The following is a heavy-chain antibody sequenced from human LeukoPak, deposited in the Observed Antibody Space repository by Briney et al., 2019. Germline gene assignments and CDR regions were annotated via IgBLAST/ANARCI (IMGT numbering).Heavy chain of an antibody. J-gene: IGHJ2*01. CDR3: ARGGDHGDYWYFDL. CDR2: IKQDGSEK. D-gene: IGHD4-17*01. V-gene: IGHV3-7*01. CDR1: EFSFSNFW. Sequence: GGSLRLSCSASEFSFSNFWMSWVRQAPGKGPEWVANIKQDGSEKYYVDSVKGRFTISRDNAETSLHLQMNSLRAEDTAVYYCARGGDHGDYWYFDLWGRGTLVTVSS.